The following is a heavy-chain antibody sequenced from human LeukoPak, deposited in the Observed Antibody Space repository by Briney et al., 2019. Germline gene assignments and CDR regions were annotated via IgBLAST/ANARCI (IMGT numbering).Heavy chain of an antibody. CDR3: ARHSYGGLNYYHLFMDV. J-gene: IGHJ6*03. Sequence: GGSLRLSCAASGFPFDDYGMSWVRQAPGKGLEWVSGINWNGGSPGYADSVKGRFTISRDNAKNSLYLQMNSLRAEDTALYYCARHSYGGLNYYHLFMDVWGKGTTVTGSS. CDR1: GFPFDDYG. D-gene: IGHD3-22*01. V-gene: IGHV3-20*04. CDR2: INWNGGSP.